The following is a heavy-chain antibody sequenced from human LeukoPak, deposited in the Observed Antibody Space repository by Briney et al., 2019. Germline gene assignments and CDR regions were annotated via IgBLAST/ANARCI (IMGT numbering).Heavy chain of an antibody. J-gene: IGHJ4*02. Sequence: ASVKVSCKASGYTFTSYGISWVRQAPGQGLEWMGWTSGYNGNTNYAQKLQGRVTMTTGTSTSTAYMEVRSLRSDDTAVYYCARVSNGEYGGIDYWGQRTLVTVSS. D-gene: IGHD4-17*01. CDR2: TSGYNGNT. CDR3: ARVSNGEYGGIDY. CDR1: GYTFTSYG. V-gene: IGHV1-18*01.